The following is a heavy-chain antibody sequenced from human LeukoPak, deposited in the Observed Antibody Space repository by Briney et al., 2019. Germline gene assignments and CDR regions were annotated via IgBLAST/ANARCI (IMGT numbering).Heavy chain of an antibody. CDR3: ARDPRSGRLAFDI. J-gene: IGHJ3*02. D-gene: IGHD6-19*01. CDR2: IYYSGST. CDR1: GGSIGGHY. Sequence: SETLSLTCSVSGGSIGGHYWNWIRQAPGKGREWIGYIYYSGSTNYNPSLKSRVTISVDTSKNQFSLKLSSVTAADTAVYYCARDPRSGRLAFDIWGQGTMVTVSS. V-gene: IGHV4-59*11.